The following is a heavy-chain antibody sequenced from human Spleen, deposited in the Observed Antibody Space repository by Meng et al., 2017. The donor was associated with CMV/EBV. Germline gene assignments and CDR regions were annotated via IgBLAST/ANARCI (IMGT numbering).Heavy chain of an antibody. D-gene: IGHD2-15*01. V-gene: IGHV4-34*01. CDR2: NKHSEST. CDR3: ARGYLATHYCSWFDH. CDR1: GGSYASYY. J-gene: IGHJ5*02. Sequence: VHGGSYASYYGRWTRQPRVEGLEWIGENKHSESTNYYAYLKSSVTISVSTSKNQFPLKLSSVTDADTAVYYCARGYLATHYCSWFDHWGQGTLVTVSS.